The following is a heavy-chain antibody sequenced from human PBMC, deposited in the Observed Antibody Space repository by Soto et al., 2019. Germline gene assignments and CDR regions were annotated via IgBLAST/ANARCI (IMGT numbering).Heavy chain of an antibody. CDR1: GGSISSSNYY. V-gene: IGHV4-39*01. J-gene: IGHJ4*02. CDR2: IYYSGST. Sequence: QLQLQESGPGLVKPSETLSLTCTVSGGSISSSNYYWGWIRQPPGKGLEWIGTIYYSGSTYYNQSLKSRVTISVDTSKNQFSLKLSSVTAADTAVYYCARRGSASYSDYWGQGTLVTVSS. D-gene: IGHD3-10*01. CDR3: ARRGSASYSDY.